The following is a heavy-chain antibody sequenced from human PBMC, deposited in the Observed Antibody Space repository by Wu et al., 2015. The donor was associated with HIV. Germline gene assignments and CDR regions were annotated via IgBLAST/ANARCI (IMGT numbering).Heavy chain of an antibody. CDR1: GYEFDSFY. J-gene: IGHJ4*02. V-gene: IGHV1-2*02. CDR3: ARDATPVTTEFDY. D-gene: IGHD4-17*01. CDR2: INPATGGT. Sequence: QVRLMQSGSEVKKPGASVKISCQTSGYEFDSFYLHWVRQAPGQGLEWMGWINPATGGTIYAEKFEGRVTMTRDTSISTSFMELNSLRSDDTAMYYCARDATPVTTEFDYWGQGTLVTVSS.